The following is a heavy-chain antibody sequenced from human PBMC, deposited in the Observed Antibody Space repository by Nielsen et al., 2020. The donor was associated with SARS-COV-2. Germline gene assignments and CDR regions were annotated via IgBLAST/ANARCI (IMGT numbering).Heavy chain of an antibody. Sequence: GESLKISCAASGFTFSSYGMHWVRQAPGKGLEWVAVIWYDGSNKYYADSVKGRFTISRDNSKNTLYLQMNSLRAEDTAVYYCAKSFEGELLWFGELYYYGMDVWGQGTTVTVSS. CDR1: GFTFSSYG. CDR3: AKSFEGELLWFGELYYYGMDV. V-gene: IGHV3-30*02. D-gene: IGHD3-10*01. CDR2: IWYDGSNK. J-gene: IGHJ6*02.